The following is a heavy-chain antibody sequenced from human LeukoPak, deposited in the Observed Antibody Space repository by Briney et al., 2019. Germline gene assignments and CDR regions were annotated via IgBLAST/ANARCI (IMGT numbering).Heavy chain of an antibody. V-gene: IGHV1-18*01. Sequence: ASVKVSCKASGYTFTSYGISWVRQAPGQGLEWMGWISAYNGNTNYAQKLQGRVTMTTDTSTSTAYMELRSLRSDDTAVYYCAREGGYGDYQISYYFDYWGQGTLVTVSS. J-gene: IGHJ4*02. CDR2: ISAYNGNT. D-gene: IGHD4-17*01. CDR1: GYTFTSYG. CDR3: AREGGYGDYQISYYFDY.